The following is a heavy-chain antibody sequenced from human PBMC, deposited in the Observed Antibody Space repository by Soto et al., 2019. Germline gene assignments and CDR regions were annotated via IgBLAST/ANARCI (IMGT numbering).Heavy chain of an antibody. D-gene: IGHD6-13*01. CDR3: ARSYSDSWYDLFDY. Sequence: SETLSLTCTVSGGSISSYYGSWIRQPAGKGLEWIGRIYSSGNSNYNPSLKSRVTMLVDTSKNQFSLKLTSVTAADTAVYYCARSYSDSWYDLFDYWGQGTLVTVSS. J-gene: IGHJ4*02. CDR1: GGSISSYY. V-gene: IGHV4-4*07. CDR2: IYSSGNS.